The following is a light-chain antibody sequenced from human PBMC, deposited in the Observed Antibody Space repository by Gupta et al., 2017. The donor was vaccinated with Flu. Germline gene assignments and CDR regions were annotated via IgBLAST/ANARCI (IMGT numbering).Light chain of an antibody. J-gene: IGLJ2*01. V-gene: IGLV1-47*01. Sequence: QSVLTQPPSASGTPGQRVTIYCSGSNSNIGNQYVSWYLHLPGTTPRLLIHRNDQRPSGVRDRFSGSKSGTSASLTISGLRSEDEADYFCSSWDGRLFGVIFGGGTKLTV. CDR3: SSWDGRLFGVI. CDR2: RND. CDR1: NSNIGNQY.